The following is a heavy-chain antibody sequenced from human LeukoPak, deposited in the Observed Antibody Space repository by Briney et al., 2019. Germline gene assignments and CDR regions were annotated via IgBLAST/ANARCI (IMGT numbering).Heavy chain of an antibody. CDR1: GFTFSNAW. D-gene: IGHD3-3*01. V-gene: IGHV3-15*01. CDR2: IKSKTDGGTT. J-gene: IGHJ4*02. Sequence: GGSLRLSCAASGFTFSNAWMSWVRQAPGKGLEWVGRIKSKTDGGTTDYAAPVKGRFTISRDDSKNTLYLQMNSLKTEDTAVFYCTTDAPVLRFLEWPDGVPFDYWGQGTLVTVSS. CDR3: TTDAPVLRFLEWPDGVPFDY.